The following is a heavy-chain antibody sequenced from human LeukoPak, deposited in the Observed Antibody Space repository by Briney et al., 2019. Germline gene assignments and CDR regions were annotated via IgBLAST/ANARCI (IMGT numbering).Heavy chain of an antibody. J-gene: IGHJ3*02. CDR2: INPNSGVT. CDR3: ARNNLGAFDI. D-gene: IGHD1-1*01. Sequence: ASVKVSCKGSGHTFTGYYIHWVRHAPGQGLEWMGYINPNSGVTNSAPKFQGRVTMTRDTSISTAYMELSRLRSDDTAVYYCARNNLGAFDIWGQGTMVTVSS. V-gene: IGHV1-2*02. CDR1: GHTFTGYY.